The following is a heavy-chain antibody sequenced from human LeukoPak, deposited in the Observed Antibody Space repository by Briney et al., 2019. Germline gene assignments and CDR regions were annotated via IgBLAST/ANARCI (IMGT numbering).Heavy chain of an antibody. CDR3: ARDLMSAHSVAGY. CDR1: GFTFSSYS. CDR2: ISSSSSYI. Sequence: PGGSLRLSCAASGFTFSSYSMNWVRQAPGKGLEWVSSISSSSSYIYYADSVKGRFTISRDNAKNSLYLQMNSLRAEDTAVYYCARDLMSAHSVAGYWGQGTLVTVSS. D-gene: IGHD6-19*01. J-gene: IGHJ4*02. V-gene: IGHV3-21*01.